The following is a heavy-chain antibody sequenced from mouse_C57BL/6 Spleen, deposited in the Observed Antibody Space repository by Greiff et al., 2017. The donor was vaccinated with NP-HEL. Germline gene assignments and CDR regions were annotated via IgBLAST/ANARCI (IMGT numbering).Heavy chain of an antibody. CDR2: IYPRSGNT. V-gene: IGHV1-81*01. Sequence: VQRVESGAELARPGASVKLSCKASGYTFTSYGISWVKQRTGQGLEWIGEIYPRSGNTYYNEKFKGKATLTADKSSSTAYMELRSLTSEDSAVYFCARSRVLATGGNYFDYWGQGTTLTVSS. J-gene: IGHJ2*01. CDR3: ARSRVLATGGNYFDY. CDR1: GYTFTSYG. D-gene: IGHD2-14*01.